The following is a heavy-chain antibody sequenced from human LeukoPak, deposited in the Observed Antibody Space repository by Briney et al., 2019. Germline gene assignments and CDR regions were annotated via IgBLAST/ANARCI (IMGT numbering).Heavy chain of an antibody. CDR1: GYTFTGYY. J-gene: IGHJ4*02. CDR3: ARGPIYPRSGDYPNYYLDY. Sequence: ASVKVSCKAFGYTFTGYYMHWVRQAPGQGLEWMGWVNPNSGVTGYAQKFQGRVSMTRDTSISTAYMELSSLRSEDTAVYYCARGPIYPRSGDYPNYYLDYWGQGTLVTVSS. CDR2: VNPNSGVT. D-gene: IGHD3-22*01. V-gene: IGHV1-2*02.